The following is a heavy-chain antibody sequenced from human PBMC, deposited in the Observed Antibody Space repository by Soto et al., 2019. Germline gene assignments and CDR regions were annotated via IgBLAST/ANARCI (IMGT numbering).Heavy chain of an antibody. CDR2: IIPIFGTA. D-gene: IGHD1-26*01. CDR1: GGTFSSYA. V-gene: IGHV1-69*01. J-gene: IGHJ6*02. Sequence: QVQLVQSGAEVKKPGSSVKVSCKASGGTFSSYAISWVRQAPGQGLEWMGGIIPIFGTANYAQKFQGRVTITADESTRTAYLELSSLRSEDTAVYYCARGGVGATGGYYYYGMYVWGQGTTVTVSS. CDR3: ARGGVGATGGYYYYGMYV.